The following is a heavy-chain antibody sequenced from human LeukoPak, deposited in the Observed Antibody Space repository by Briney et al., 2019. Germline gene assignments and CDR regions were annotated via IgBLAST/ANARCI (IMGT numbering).Heavy chain of an antibody. CDR3: ARGLYYMDV. V-gene: IGHV3-48*01. CDR2: ISGSTNVI. Sequence: GGSLRLSCAASGFTFSTHTMAWVRQAPGKGLEWLSYISGSTNVIYYADSVKGRFTISRDNAKDSLYLHMNSPKAEDTAVYYCARGLYYMDVWGKGTTVTVSS. J-gene: IGHJ6*03. CDR1: GFTFSTHT.